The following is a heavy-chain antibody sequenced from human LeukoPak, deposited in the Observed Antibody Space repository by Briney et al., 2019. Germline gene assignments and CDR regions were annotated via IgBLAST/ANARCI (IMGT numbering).Heavy chain of an antibody. D-gene: IGHD3-22*01. J-gene: IGHJ4*02. CDR2: IYYSGST. Sequence: PSETLSLTCTVSGGSISSSSYYWGWIRQPPGKGLEWIGSIYYSGSTYYNPSLKSRVTISVDTSKNQFSLKLSSVTAADTAVYYCARPLESGYYSGFDYWGQGTLVTVSS. CDR1: GGSISSSSYY. CDR3: ARPLESGYYSGFDY. V-gene: IGHV4-39*01.